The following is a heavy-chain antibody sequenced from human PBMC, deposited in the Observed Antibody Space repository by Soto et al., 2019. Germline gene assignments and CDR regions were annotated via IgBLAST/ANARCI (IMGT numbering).Heavy chain of an antibody. Sequence: QLQLQESGPGLVKPSETLSLTCTVSGGSISSSSYYWGWIRQPPGKGLEWIGSIYYSGSTYYNPSLKSRVTISVDTSKNQFSLKLSSVTAADTAVYYCARQTLSGVVIYMTPQFDYWGQGTLVTVSS. V-gene: IGHV4-39*01. CDR2: IYYSGST. CDR3: ARQTLSGVVIYMTPQFDY. CDR1: GGSISSSSYY. J-gene: IGHJ4*02. D-gene: IGHD3-3*01.